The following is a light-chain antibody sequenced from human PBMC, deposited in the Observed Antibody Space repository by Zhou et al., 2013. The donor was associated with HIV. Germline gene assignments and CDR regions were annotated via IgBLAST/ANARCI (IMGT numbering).Light chain of an antibody. J-gene: IGKJ5*01. CDR1: QGIRTD. CDR3: QQYDNRLIT. V-gene: IGKV1-33*01. CDR2: DVS. Sequence: IQMTQSPSSLSASVGDRVTITCRASQGIRTDLGWYQQKPGKAPKLLIYDVSNLETGVPSRFSGSGSGTDFTFTISSLQPEDIATYYCQQYDNRLITFGQGTRLEIK.